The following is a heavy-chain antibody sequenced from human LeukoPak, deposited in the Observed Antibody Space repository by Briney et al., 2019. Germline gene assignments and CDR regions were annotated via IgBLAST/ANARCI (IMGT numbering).Heavy chain of an antibody. D-gene: IGHD5-18*01. V-gene: IGHV1-8*01. Sequence: GASVKVSCKASGYTFTSYDINWVRQATGQGLEWMGWMNPNSGNTGYAQKFQGRVTMTRNTSISTAYMELSSLRSEDTAVYYCARSGGNTAMVYYYGMDVWGQGTTVTVSS. J-gene: IGHJ6*02. CDR1: GYTFTSYD. CDR3: ARSGGNTAMVYYYGMDV. CDR2: MNPNSGNT.